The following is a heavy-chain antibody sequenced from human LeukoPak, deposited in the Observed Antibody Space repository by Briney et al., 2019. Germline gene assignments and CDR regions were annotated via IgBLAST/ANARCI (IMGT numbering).Heavy chain of an antibody. CDR1: GDSFTNYW. Sequence: AGESLKISCQGAGDSFTNYWIGWVRQTPGKGLEWMGIIYPGDSDTTYSPSFQGQVTISADKSISTAYLQWSSLKASDTAMYYCARLDGDLSYWGQGTLVTVSS. V-gene: IGHV5-51*01. D-gene: IGHD4-17*01. CDR2: IYPGDSDT. J-gene: IGHJ4*02. CDR3: ARLDGDLSY.